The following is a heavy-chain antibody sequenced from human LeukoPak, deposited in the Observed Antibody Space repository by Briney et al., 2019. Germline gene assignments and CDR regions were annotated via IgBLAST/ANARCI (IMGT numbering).Heavy chain of an antibody. V-gene: IGHV4-39*01. Sequence: SETLSLTCTVSGGSISSSSYYWGWIRQPPGKGLEWIGSIYYSGSTYYNPSLKSRVTISVDTSKNQFSLKLSSVTAADTAVYYCARHLPYPQLAMNWFDPWGQGTLVTVSS. CDR2: IYYSGST. D-gene: IGHD3-10*01. CDR1: GGSISSSSYY. CDR3: ARHLPYPQLAMNWFDP. J-gene: IGHJ5*02.